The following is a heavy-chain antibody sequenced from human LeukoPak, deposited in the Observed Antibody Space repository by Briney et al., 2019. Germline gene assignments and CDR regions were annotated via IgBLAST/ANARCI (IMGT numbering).Heavy chain of an antibody. Sequence: SETLSLTCTVSGGSISSSSYYWGWIRQPPGKGLEWIGSIYYSGSTYYSPSLKSRVTISVDTSKNQFSLKLSSVTAADTAVYYCARVTKLAGVVTATGTDVYYYYYMDVWGKGTTVTVSS. J-gene: IGHJ6*03. CDR3: ARVTKLAGVVTATGTDVYYYYYMDV. CDR2: IYYSGST. CDR1: GGSISSSSYY. V-gene: IGHV4-39*07. D-gene: IGHD2-21*02.